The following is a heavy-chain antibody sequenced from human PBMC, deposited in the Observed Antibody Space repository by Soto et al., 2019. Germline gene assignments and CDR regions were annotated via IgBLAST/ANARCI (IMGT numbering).Heavy chain of an antibody. D-gene: IGHD3-3*01. CDR1: GFTFSSYS. V-gene: IGHV3-48*02. J-gene: IGHJ6*02. CDR3: APDRSGSSAFNYYGMDV. CDR2: ISSSSSTI. Sequence: EVQLVESGGGLVQPGGSLRLSCAASGFTFSSYSMNWVRQAPGKGLEWVSYISSSSSTIYYADSVKGRFTISRDNAKISLYLQMNSLIDEDTAVYYCAPDRSGSSAFNYYGMDVWGQGTTVTVSS.